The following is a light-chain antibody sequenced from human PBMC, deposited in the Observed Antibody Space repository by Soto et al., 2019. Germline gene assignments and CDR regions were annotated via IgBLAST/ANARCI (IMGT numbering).Light chain of an antibody. CDR3: TSYAASGKYV. CDR1: SSDVGGYND. CDR2: EVN. Sequence: QSALTQPPSASGSPGQSVTISCTAASSDVGGYNDVSWYQQHPGEAPKVVIYEVNKRPSGVPNRFSSSKSGNTASLTVSGLQAENEADYYCTSYAASGKYVFGTGTKLTVL. J-gene: IGLJ1*01. V-gene: IGLV2-8*01.